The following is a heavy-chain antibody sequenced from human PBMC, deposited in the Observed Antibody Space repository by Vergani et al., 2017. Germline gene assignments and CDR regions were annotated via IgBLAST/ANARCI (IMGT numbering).Heavy chain of an antibody. CDR1: GFTFSSYS. Sequence: EVQLVESGGGLVKPGGSLRLSCAASGFTFSSYSMNWVRQAPGKGLEWVSSISSSSSYIYYADSVKGRFTISRDNAKNSLYLQMNSLRAEDTAVYYCAGVVGGGYASGRRMSSTVHYFDYWGQGTLVTVSS. CDR3: AGVVGGGYASGRRMSSTVHYFDY. CDR2: ISSSSSYI. V-gene: IGHV3-21*01. D-gene: IGHD1-26*01. J-gene: IGHJ4*02.